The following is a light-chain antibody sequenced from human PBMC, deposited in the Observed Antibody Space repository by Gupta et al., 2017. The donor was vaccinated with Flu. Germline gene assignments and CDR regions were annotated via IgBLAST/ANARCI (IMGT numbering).Light chain of an antibody. V-gene: IGKV3-11*01. CDR1: QSVSSY. Sequence: EIVLTQSPATLSLSPGESASLSCRASQSVSSYLAWYQQKPGQAPRLLIYDVSNRATGIPARFRGSGSGTDLTLTISSLEPEDFAVYYCQQRANWPPTFGQGTRLEIK. CDR3: QQRANWPPT. J-gene: IGKJ5*01. CDR2: DVS.